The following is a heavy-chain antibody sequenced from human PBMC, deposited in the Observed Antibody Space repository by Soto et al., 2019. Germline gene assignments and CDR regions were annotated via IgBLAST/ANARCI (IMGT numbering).Heavy chain of an antibody. V-gene: IGHV4-61*01. CDR2: IYYSGST. J-gene: IGHJ6*02. CDR3: ARDLRGSFGELFGGMDV. Sequence: SETLSLTCTVSGGSVSSGSYYWSWIRQPPGKGLEWIGYIYYSGSTNYNPTLKSRVTISVDTSKNQFSLKLSSVTAADTAVYYCARDLRGSFGELFGGMDVWGQGTTVTVSS. D-gene: IGHD3-10*01. CDR1: GGSVSSGSYY.